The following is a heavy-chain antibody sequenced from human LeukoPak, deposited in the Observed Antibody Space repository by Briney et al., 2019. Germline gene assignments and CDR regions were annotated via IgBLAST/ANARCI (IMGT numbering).Heavy chain of an antibody. CDR1: GGSISSGGYY. D-gene: IGHD3-3*01. V-gene: IGHV4-31*03. J-gene: IGHJ6*02. CDR2: FYYSGST. CDR3: ARGAHSYDFWSGSLYYYGMDV. Sequence: SETLSLTCTVSGGSISSGGYYWSWVRQHPGKGLEWIGCFYYSGSTYYNPSLKSRVTISVDTSKNQFSLKLSSGTAADTAVYYCARGAHSYDFWSGSLYYYGMDVWGQGTTVTVSS.